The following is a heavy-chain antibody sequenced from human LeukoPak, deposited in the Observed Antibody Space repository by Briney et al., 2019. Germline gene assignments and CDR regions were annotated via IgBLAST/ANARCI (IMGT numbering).Heavy chain of an antibody. CDR3: ARNSENGMDV. D-gene: IGHD2-21*01. Sequence: DSVTVACKVSGHTLTSYDINWVRQATAHGLEWMGWMIPNSGNTRYSQKIYGRVTMTRNTSISTAYMELSSLRSEDTAVYYCARNSENGMDVWGQGTTVTVSS. V-gene: IGHV1-8*01. J-gene: IGHJ6*02. CDR1: GHTLTSYD. CDR2: MIPNSGNT.